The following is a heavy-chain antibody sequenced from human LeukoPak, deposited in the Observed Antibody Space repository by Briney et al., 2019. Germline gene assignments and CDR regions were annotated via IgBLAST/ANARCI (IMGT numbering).Heavy chain of an antibody. Sequence: GGSLRLSCAASGFTFSSYEMNWVRQAPGKGLEWVSYISSSGSTIYYADSVEGRFTISRDNAKNSLYLQMNSLRAEDTAVYYCARFGDRVPAAITDAFDIWGQGAMVTVSS. D-gene: IGHD2-2*01. CDR3: ARFGDRVPAAITDAFDI. J-gene: IGHJ3*02. CDR2: ISSSGSTI. CDR1: GFTFSSYE. V-gene: IGHV3-48*03.